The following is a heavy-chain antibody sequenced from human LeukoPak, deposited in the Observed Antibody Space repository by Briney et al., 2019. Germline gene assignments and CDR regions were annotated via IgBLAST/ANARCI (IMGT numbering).Heavy chain of an antibody. CDR2: ISSSSSYI. CDR1: GFTFSSYS. Sequence: GGSLRLSCAASGFTFSSYSMNWVRQAPREELEWVSSISSSSSYIYYADSVKGRFTISRDNAKNSLYLQMNSLRAEDTAVYYRGPLPVGATPFDYWGQGTLVTVSS. V-gene: IGHV3-21*01. CDR3: GPLPVGATPFDY. D-gene: IGHD1-26*01. J-gene: IGHJ4*02.